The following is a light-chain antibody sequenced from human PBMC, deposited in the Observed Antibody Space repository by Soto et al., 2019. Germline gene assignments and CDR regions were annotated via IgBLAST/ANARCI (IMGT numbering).Light chain of an antibody. CDR1: NSNIGTNT. Sequence: QSVLTQPPSASATPGQRVIISCSGSNSNIGTNTVNWYQQLPGTAPKLLISNNNRRPSGVPDRFSGSKSGTSASLAISGLQSEDDADYYCAAWDDSLTGFYVFGTGTKLTVL. J-gene: IGLJ1*01. CDR3: AAWDDSLTGFYV. CDR2: NNN. V-gene: IGLV1-44*01.